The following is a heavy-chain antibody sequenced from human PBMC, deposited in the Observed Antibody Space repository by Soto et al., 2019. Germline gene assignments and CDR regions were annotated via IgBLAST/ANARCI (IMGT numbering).Heavy chain of an antibody. CDR2: ISSYNGNT. D-gene: IGHD2-15*01. CDR1: GYTFTSYG. Sequence: ASVKVSCKASGYTFTSYGISWVRQAPGQGLEWMGWISSYNGNTNYAQKLQGRVTMTIDTSTSTAYMELRSLRSDDTAVYYCARAPPVVVVAAFDYWGQGTLVTVSS. J-gene: IGHJ4*02. V-gene: IGHV1-18*01. CDR3: ARAPPVVVVAAFDY.